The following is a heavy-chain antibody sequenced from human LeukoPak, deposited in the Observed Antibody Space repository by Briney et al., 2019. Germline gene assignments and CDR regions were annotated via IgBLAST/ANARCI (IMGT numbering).Heavy chain of an antibody. J-gene: IGHJ6*03. CDR3: ARDTGFCSGGNCYLGYYQYYMDV. CDR2: ISWNSGSI. CDR1: GFTFDDYA. D-gene: IGHD2-15*01. Sequence: GGSLRLSCAASGFTFDDYAMHWVRQAPGKGLEWVSGISWNSGSIGYADSVKGRFTISRDNAKNSLYLQMNSLRAEDTAVYYCARDTGFCSGGNCYLGYYQYYMDVWGKGTTVTISS. V-gene: IGHV3-9*01.